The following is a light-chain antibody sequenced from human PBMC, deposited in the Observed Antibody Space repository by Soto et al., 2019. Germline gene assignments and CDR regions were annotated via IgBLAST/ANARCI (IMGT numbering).Light chain of an antibody. V-gene: IGKV3-11*01. J-gene: IGKJ5*01. CDR1: QSVSSY. CDR2: DAS. CDR3: QHRSNWPRIT. Sequence: EIVLTQSPATLSLSPGERATLSCRASQSVSSYLAWYQQNPGQAPRLLIYDASNRATGIPARFSGSGSGTDVTLTISSLEPEDFAVYYCQHRSNWPRITFGQGTRLEIK.